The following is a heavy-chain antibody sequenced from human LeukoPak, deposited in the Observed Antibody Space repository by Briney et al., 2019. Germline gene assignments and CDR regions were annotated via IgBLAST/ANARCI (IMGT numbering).Heavy chain of an antibody. Sequence: SETLSLTCTVSGGSISSYYCSWLRQPPGKGLEWIGYISYSGSTNYNPSLKSRVTISVDTSKNQFSLKLSSVTAADTAVYYCARILRNSWFDPWGQGTLVTVSS. D-gene: IGHD3-9*01. CDR2: ISYSGST. CDR3: ARILRNSWFDP. V-gene: IGHV4-59*01. J-gene: IGHJ5*02. CDR1: GGSISSYY.